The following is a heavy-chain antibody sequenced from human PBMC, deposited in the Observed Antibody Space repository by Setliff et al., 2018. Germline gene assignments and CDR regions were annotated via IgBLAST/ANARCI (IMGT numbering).Heavy chain of an antibody. CDR1: GFTFSNYY. CDR2: IHDSGNPT. Sequence: GGSLRLSCAASGFTFSNYYMTWIRQAPGKGLEWISYIHDSGNPTYYADSVKGRFTISRDNAKNTLYLQMNSLRAEDTAVYYCARDQVDTAMVGPIDAFDIWGQGTMVTVSS. D-gene: IGHD5-18*01. CDR3: ARDQVDTAMVGPIDAFDI. V-gene: IGHV3-11*04. J-gene: IGHJ3*02.